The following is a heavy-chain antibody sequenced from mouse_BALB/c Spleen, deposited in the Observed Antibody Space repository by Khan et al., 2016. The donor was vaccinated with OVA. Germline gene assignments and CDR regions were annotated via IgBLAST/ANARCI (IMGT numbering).Heavy chain of an antibody. V-gene: IGHV1S22*01. Sequence: LQQPGSELVRPGASVKLSCKASGYIFTSYWMHWVKQRPGQGLEWIGDIYPGSGSTNYDEKFKSKATLTVDTSSSTAYMQLSSLTSEDSAVYYCTRWSYWFAYWGQGTLVTVSA. CDR1: GYIFTSYW. D-gene: IGHD2-12*01. CDR2: IYPGSGST. CDR3: TRWSYWFAY. J-gene: IGHJ3*01.